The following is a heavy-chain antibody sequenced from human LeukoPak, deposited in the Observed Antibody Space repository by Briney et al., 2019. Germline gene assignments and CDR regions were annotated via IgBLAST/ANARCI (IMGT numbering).Heavy chain of an antibody. D-gene: IGHD3-16*01. CDR1: GFTFSSYG. J-gene: IGHJ4*02. CDR3: AKDLGPLGEITRTRDY. CDR2: IRYDGSNK. V-gene: IGHV3-30*02. Sequence: GGSLRLSCAASGFTFSSYGMHWVRQAPGKGLEWVAFIRYDGSNKYYADSVKGRFTISRDNSKNTLYLQMNSLRDEDTAVYYCAKDLGPLGEITRTRDYWGQGTLVTVSS.